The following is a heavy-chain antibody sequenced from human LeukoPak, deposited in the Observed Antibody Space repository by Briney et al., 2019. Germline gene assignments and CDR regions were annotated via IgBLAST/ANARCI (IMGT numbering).Heavy chain of an antibody. CDR3: ARDRGRATWFDP. V-gene: IGHV4-59*01. D-gene: IGHD3-10*01. Sequence: SETLSLTCTVSGGSITSYHWHWIRQPPGKGLEWIGYIYYSGSTNYNPSLKSRVNISVDTSRKQFSLKLHSVSAADTAVYYCARDRGRATWFDPWGQGTVVTVSS. J-gene: IGHJ5*02. CDR2: IYYSGST. CDR1: GGSITSYH.